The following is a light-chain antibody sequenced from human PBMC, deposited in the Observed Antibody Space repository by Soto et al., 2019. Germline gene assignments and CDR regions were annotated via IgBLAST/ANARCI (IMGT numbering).Light chain of an antibody. CDR3: QQLNSYLSLT. Sequence: IPLTQSPSSLSASVGDRVTITCRASQGISSYLAWYQQKPGKAPKLLIYGASTLQRGVPSRFSGSGSGTDFTLTISSLQPEDFATYYCQQLNSYLSLTFGGGTKVEIK. CDR2: GAS. J-gene: IGKJ4*01. V-gene: IGKV1-9*01. CDR1: QGISSY.